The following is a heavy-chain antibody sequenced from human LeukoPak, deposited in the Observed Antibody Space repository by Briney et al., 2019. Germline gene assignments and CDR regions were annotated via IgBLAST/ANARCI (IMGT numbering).Heavy chain of an antibody. CDR3: ARGPTWYYFDY. D-gene: IGHD2-8*02. CDR2: VYSGGST. CDR1: GFTFSSYA. J-gene: IGHJ4*02. Sequence: GGSLRLSCAASGFTFSSYAISWVRQAPGKGLEWVSVVYSGGSTYYADSVKGRFTISRDNSKNTLYLQMNSLRAEDTAVYYCARGPTWYYFDYWGQGTLVTVSS. V-gene: IGHV3-53*01.